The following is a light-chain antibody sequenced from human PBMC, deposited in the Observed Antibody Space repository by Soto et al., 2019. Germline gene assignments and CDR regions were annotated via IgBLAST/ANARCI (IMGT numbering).Light chain of an antibody. CDR1: QSITTW. Sequence: DIQMTQSPSTLAAPLGDRVTITCRASQSITTWLAWYQQKPGKAPKLLIYDASSLESGVPSRFSGSGSGTEFTLTISSLQPDDFATYYCQQYYNYPETFGQGTKVDI. J-gene: IGKJ1*01. CDR3: QQYYNYPET. V-gene: IGKV1-5*01. CDR2: DAS.